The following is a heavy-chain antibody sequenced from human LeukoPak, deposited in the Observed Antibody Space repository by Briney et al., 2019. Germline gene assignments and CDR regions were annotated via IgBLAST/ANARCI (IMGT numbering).Heavy chain of an antibody. J-gene: IGHJ4*02. V-gene: IGHV3-23*01. CDR2: ISGSGSGGST. CDR1: GFTFSSYA. D-gene: IGHD5-24*01. CDR3: AKSGYNRFDY. Sequence: GGSLRLSCAASGFTFSSYAMSWVRQAPGKGLEWVSGISGSGSGGSTYYAVEGKGRFTISRDNSKNTLYLQMNSLRAEDTAVYYCAKSGYNRFDYWGQGTLVTVSS.